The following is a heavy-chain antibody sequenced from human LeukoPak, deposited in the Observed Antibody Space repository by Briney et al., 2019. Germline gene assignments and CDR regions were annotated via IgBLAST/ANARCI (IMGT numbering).Heavy chain of an antibody. D-gene: IGHD1-26*01. V-gene: IGHV4-34*01. CDR1: GGSFSGYY. J-gene: IGHJ4*02. CDR3: ARGVYRLCPDY. CDR2: INHSGST. Sequence: SETLSLTCAVYGGSFSGYYWSWIRQPPGKGLEWIGEINHSGSTNYNPSLKSRVTISVDTSKDQFSLKLSSVTAADTAVYYCARGVYRLCPDYWGQGTLVTVSS.